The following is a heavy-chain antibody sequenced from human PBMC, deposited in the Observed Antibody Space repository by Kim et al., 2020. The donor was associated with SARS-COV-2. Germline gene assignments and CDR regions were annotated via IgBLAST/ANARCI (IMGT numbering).Heavy chain of an antibody. Sequence: GGSLRLSCAASGFTFSSYGMHWVRQAPGKGLEWVAVISYDGSNKYYADSVKGRFTISRDNSKNTLYLQMNSLRAEDTAVYYCAKDSGYSSSPYYFDYWGQGTLVTVSS. D-gene: IGHD6-6*01. CDR1: GFTFSSYG. V-gene: IGHV3-30*18. CDR2: ISYDGSNK. J-gene: IGHJ4*02. CDR3: AKDSGYSSSPYYFDY.